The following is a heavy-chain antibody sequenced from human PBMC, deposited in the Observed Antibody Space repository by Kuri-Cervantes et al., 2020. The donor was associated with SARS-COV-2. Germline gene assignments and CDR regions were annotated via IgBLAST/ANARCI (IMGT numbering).Heavy chain of an antibody. CDR1: GFTFSSYG. V-gene: IGHV3-33*06. D-gene: IGHD5-18*01. CDR3: AKVAYSYGYPTHYFDY. CDR2: IWYDGSNK. Sequence: GGSLRLSCAASGFTFSSYGMHWVRQAPGKGLEWVAVIWYDGSNKYYADSVKGRFTIPRDNSKNTLYLQMNSLRAEDTAVYYCAKVAYSYGYPTHYFDYWGQGTLVTVSS. J-gene: IGHJ4*02.